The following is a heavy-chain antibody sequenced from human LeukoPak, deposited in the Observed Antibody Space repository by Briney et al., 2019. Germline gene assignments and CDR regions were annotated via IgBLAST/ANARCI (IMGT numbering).Heavy chain of an antibody. J-gene: IGHJ5*02. CDR3: ARCPGVAHHSRWFDP. D-gene: IGHD2-21*01. V-gene: IGHV5-51*01. CDR2: VHPGDSET. CDR1: GYIFTNYW. Sequence: GESLKISCKGSGYIFTNYWIGWVRQMPGKGLEWMGFVHPGDSETIYSPSFQGQVTISADKSISTAYLQWSSLKASDTAMHFCARCPGVAHHSRWFDPWGQGTLVTVSS.